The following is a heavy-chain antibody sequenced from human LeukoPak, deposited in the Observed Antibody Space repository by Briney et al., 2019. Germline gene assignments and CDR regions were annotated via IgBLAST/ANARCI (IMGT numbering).Heavy chain of an antibody. CDR2: IYSGGST. J-gene: IGHJ4*02. Sequence: GGSLRLSCAASGFTFSSYAMSWVRQAPGKGLEWVSVIYSGGSTYYADSVKGRFTISRDNSKNTLYLQMNSLRAEDTAVYYCARDSSTVTENYFDYWGQGTLVTVSS. D-gene: IGHD4-17*01. CDR3: ARDSSTVTENYFDY. CDR1: GFTFSSYA. V-gene: IGHV3-53*01.